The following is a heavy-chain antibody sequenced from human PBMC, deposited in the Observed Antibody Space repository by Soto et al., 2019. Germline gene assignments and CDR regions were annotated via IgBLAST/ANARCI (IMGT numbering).Heavy chain of an antibody. Sequence: SETLSLTCTVSGGSISSYYWSWIRQPPGKGLEWIGYMYNTGSTIYNPSLKSRVTISVDTSKNQFSLKMNSVTAEDTAVYYCAKDFTSRWCIDYWGQGTLVTVSS. CDR1: GGSISSYY. V-gene: IGHV4-59*01. CDR3: AKDFTSRWCIDY. D-gene: IGHD2-8*02. J-gene: IGHJ4*02. CDR2: MYNTGST.